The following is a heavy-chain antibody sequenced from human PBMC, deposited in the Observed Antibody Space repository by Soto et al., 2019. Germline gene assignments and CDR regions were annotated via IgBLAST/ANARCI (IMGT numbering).Heavy chain of an antibody. J-gene: IGHJ4*02. CDR2: INHSGST. Sequence: SETLSLTCAVYGGSFSGYYWSWIRQPPGKGLEWIGEINHSGSTNYNPSLKSRVTISVDTSKNQFSLKLSSVTAADTAVYYCARVVLSGSSSSFDYWGQGTLVTVSS. D-gene: IGHD6-6*01. CDR1: GGSFSGYY. CDR3: ARVVLSGSSSSFDY. V-gene: IGHV4-34*01.